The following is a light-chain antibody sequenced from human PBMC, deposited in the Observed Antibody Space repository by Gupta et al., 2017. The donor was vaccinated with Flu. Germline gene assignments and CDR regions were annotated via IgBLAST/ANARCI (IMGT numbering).Light chain of an antibody. V-gene: IGLV3-19*01. J-gene: IGLJ3*02. CDR3: GSRTSSGNHWR. CDR2: DKD. CDR1: RLKYYN. Sequence: QTVRTTCQGDRLKYYNANRYQQKAGPAPVLVSYDKDKRPSGIHDRCSGASSGNTGSSTITGAQAKEEADYYCGSRTSSGNHWRFGGGTKLTVL.